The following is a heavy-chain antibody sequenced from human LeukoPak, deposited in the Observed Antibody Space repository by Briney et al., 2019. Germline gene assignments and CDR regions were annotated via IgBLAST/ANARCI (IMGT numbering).Heavy chain of an antibody. Sequence: GGSLRLSCAASGFTFSSYAMHWVRQAPGKGLEWVAVISYDGSNKYYADSAKGRFTISRDNSKNTLYLQMNSLRAEDTAVYYCASTPGDDYWGQGTLVTVSS. CDR3: ASTPGDDY. V-gene: IGHV3-30*04. CDR1: GFTFSSYA. CDR2: ISYDGSNK. D-gene: IGHD3-16*01. J-gene: IGHJ4*02.